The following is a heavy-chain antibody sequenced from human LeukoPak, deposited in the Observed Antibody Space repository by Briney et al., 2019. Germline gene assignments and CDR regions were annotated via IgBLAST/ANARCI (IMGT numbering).Heavy chain of an antibody. CDR1: GFLFGDYY. J-gene: IGHJ4*02. CDR3: ARDPEYSDK. V-gene: IGHV3-11*01. D-gene: IGHD6-6*01. CDR2: ITGSGDSI. Sequence: PGGSLRLSCVGSGFLFGDYYMNWISQAPGKGLEWISFITGSGDSIYYADSVKGRFTVSRNNAKNSLYLQMNSLGAEDTAVYFCARDPEYSDKWGQGTLVTVSS.